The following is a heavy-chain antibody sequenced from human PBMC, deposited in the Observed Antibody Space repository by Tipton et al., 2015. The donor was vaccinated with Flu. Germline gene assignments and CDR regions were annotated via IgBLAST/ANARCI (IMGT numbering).Heavy chain of an antibody. CDR3: AGRDYSNYVSEPKNWFDP. V-gene: IGHV4-38-2*01. J-gene: IGHJ5*02. Sequence: TLSLTCSVSGDSIDSRYYWGWIRQPPGKGLEWIGNIHRTGTTYYNLSLKSRVTISVDTSKNHFSLRLTSVTAADTAVYFCAGRDYSNYVSEPKNWFDPWGQGTLVTVSS. CDR1: GDSIDSRYY. D-gene: IGHD4-11*01. CDR2: IHRTGTT.